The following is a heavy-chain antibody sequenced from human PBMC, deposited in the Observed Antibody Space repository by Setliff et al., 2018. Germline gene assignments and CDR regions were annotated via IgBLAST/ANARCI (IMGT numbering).Heavy chain of an antibody. CDR1: GYTFTDCG. V-gene: IGHV1-18*01. D-gene: IGHD2-2*01. CDR3: ERLVRYCSTTSCQRTSGDDF. J-gene: IGHJ4*02. CDR2: ISPYTGNT. Sequence: ASVKVSCKASGYTFTDCGISWVRQAPGQGLEWMGWISPYTGNTFYAPQFQGRVIMTTDTSAKTAYMDLRSLRSDDTAVYYCERLVRYCSTTSCQRTSGDDFWGLGTLVTVSS.